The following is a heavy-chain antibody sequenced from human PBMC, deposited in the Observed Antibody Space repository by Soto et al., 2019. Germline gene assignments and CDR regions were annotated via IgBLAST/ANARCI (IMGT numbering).Heavy chain of an antibody. CDR2: INRSEDT. D-gene: IGHD2-2*01. Sequence: SEPLSLTCAVYGETFTGYYWNWLRKTPGKGLEWFGEINRSEDTNYTPSLKSRVNISVATSKRQFSLPLSSVTAADTAVYYCARGRRSLTRVSAAAMCCFDIWGRGTMVTFS. V-gene: IGHV4-34*01. CDR3: ARGRRSLTRVSAAAMCCFDI. CDR1: GETFTGYY. J-gene: IGHJ3*02.